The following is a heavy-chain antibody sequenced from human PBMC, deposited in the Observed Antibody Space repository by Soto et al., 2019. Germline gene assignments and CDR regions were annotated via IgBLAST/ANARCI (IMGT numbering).Heavy chain of an antibody. CDR1: GGSISSSY. V-gene: IGHV4-59*08. D-gene: IGHD6-25*01. CDR2: IYHSGST. Sequence: QVQLQESGPGLVKPSETLSLTCTVSGGSISSSYWSWIRQPPGKGLEWTGYIYHSGSTNYNPSLKSRVTISVDTSKNQFSLKLSSVTAADMAVYYCARLGSIAADDFDYWGQGTLVTVSS. CDR3: ARLGSIAADDFDY. J-gene: IGHJ4*02.